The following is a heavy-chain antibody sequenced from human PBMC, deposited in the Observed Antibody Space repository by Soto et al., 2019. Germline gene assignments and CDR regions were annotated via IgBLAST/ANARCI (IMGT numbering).Heavy chain of an antibody. CDR3: AKDRSTYYLVPPFDP. J-gene: IGHJ5*02. CDR1: GFSFSSYS. Sequence: GGSLRLSCAASGFSFSSYSMNWVRQAPGKGLEWVSYISSSSSTTYYADSVKGRFTISRDNAKNSLYLQMNSLRAEDTAVYYCAKDRSTYYLVPPFDPWGQGTLVTVSS. D-gene: IGHD3-10*01. V-gene: IGHV3-48*01. CDR2: ISSSSSTT.